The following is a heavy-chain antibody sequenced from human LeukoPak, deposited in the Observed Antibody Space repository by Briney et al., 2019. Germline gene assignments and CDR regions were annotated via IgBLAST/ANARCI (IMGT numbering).Heavy chain of an antibody. CDR3: ARVMAARREDLNWFDP. V-gene: IGHV4-39*07. J-gene: IGHJ5*02. CDR1: GGSLSSSGSY. CDR2: IYYSGNT. D-gene: IGHD6-6*01. Sequence: SETLSLTCTVFGGSLSSSGSYWGWIRQPPGKGLEWIGSIYYSGNTYNPSLKSRVTISVDTSKNQFSLNLTSVNAADTAVYYCARVMAARREDLNWFDPWGQGTLVTVSS.